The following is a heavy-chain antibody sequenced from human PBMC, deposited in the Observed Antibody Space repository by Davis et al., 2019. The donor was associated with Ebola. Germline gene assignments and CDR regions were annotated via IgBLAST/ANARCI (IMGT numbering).Heavy chain of an antibody. Sequence: ASVKVSCKASGYTFSTYGISWVRQAPGQGLEWMGWISAYNGNTNYAQILQGRVTMTTDTSTGTAYMELRSLRSDDTAVYFCARGYYDSDGNRYFDFWGRGTLVTVSS. D-gene: IGHD3-22*01. J-gene: IGHJ2*01. CDR2: ISAYNGNT. CDR1: GYTFSTYG. CDR3: ARGYYDSDGNRYFDF. V-gene: IGHV1-18*01.